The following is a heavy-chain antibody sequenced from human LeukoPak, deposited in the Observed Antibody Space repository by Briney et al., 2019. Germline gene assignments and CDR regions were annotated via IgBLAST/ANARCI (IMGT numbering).Heavy chain of an antibody. CDR2: IYHSGST. J-gene: IGHJ4*02. V-gene: IGHV4-30-2*01. Sequence: SETLSLTCTVSGGSISSGGYYWSWIRQPPGKGLEWIGYIYHSGSTYYNPSLKSRVTISVDRSKNQFSLKLSSVTAADTAVYYCASSPVRGYDTYYFDYWGQGTLVTVSS. CDR1: GGSISSGGYY. CDR3: ASSPVRGYDTYYFDY. D-gene: IGHD5-12*01.